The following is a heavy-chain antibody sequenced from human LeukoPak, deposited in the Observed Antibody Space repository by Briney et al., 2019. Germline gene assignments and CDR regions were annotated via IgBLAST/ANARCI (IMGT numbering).Heavy chain of an antibody. CDR2: ISSSSSYI. CDR3: ARKRLGFSSGWYYFDY. J-gene: IGHJ4*02. Sequence: TGGSLRLSCAASGFTFSSYSMNWVRQAPGKGLEWVPSISSSSSYIYYADSVKGRFTISRDNAKNSLYLQMNSLRAEDTAVYYCARKRLGFSSGWYYFDYWGQGTLVTVSS. V-gene: IGHV3-21*01. CDR1: GFTFSSYS. D-gene: IGHD6-19*01.